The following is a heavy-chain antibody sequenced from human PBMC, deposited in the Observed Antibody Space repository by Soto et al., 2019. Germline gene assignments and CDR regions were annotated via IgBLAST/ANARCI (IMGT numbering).Heavy chain of an antibody. CDR1: GGSISSGAYY. CDR3: AREGGDGLDY. V-gene: IGHV4-31*03. Sequence: SETLSLTCTVSGGSISSGAYYWSWIRKHPGKGLEWIGYIYYDGSTYYNPSLKSRATISVDTSKNQFSLRLTSVTAAETAVYFCAREGGDGLDYWGQGTLVTASS. J-gene: IGHJ4*02. CDR2: IYYDGST. D-gene: IGHD3-16*01.